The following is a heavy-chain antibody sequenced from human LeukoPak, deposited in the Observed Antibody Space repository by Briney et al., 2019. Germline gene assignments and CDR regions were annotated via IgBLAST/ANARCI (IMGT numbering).Heavy chain of an antibody. D-gene: IGHD2-15*01. J-gene: IGHJ5*02. V-gene: IGHV4-61*02. CDR1: GYSISSGYY. CDR3: ARGGDEYCFDP. CDR2: IYTSGST. Sequence: SETLSLTCTVSGYSISSGYYWSWIRQPAGKGLEWIGRIYTSGSTNYNPSLKSRVTISVDTSKNQFSLKLSSVTAADTAVYYCARGGDEYCFDPWGQGTLVTVSS.